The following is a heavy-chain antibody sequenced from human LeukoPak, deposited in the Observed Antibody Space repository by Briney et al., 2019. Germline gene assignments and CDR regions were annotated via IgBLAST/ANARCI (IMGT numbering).Heavy chain of an antibody. CDR3: ASRVWVGATFHYYYYMDV. J-gene: IGHJ6*03. V-gene: IGHV3-30*02. CDR1: GFTFTKYW. CDR2: IRYDGSNK. D-gene: IGHD1-26*01. Sequence: GGSLRLSCAASGFTFTKYWMTWVRQAPGKGLEWVAFIRYDGSNKYYADSVKGRFTISRDNSKNSLYLQMNSLRAEDSAVYYCASRVWVGATFHYYYYMDVWGKGTTVTFSS.